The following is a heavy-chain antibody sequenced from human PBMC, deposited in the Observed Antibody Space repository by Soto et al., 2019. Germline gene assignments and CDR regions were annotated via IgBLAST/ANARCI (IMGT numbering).Heavy chain of an antibody. J-gene: IGHJ3*02. Sequence: GGSLRLSCAASGFTFSSYSMSWVRQAPGKGLEWVSSISSSSSYIYYADSVKGRFTISRDNAKNSLYLQMNSLRAEDTAVYYCASFKYYYDSSGYFHDAFEIWGQGTMVTVSS. CDR2: ISSSSSYI. V-gene: IGHV3-21*01. CDR1: GFTFSSYS. CDR3: ASFKYYYDSSGYFHDAFEI. D-gene: IGHD3-22*01.